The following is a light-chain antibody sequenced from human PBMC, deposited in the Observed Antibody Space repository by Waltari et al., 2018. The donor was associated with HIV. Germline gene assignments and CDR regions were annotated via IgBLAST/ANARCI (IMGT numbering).Light chain of an antibody. CDR3: SSFTTSNTLL. V-gene: IGLV2-14*01. CDR2: EVN. Sequence: QSALTQPASVSGSPGQSITVSCTGTSDIGSYHYVSWYQQTPGTAPKLVIYEVNNRPSGISNRFSGSKSGTTASLTISGLQTEDEAHYYCSSFTTSNTLLFGGGTKVTVL. CDR1: SDIGSYHY. J-gene: IGLJ2*01.